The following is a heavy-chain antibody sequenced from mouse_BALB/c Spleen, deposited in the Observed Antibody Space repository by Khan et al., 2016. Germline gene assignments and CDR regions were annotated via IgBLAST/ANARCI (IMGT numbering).Heavy chain of an antibody. CDR1: GFNIKDTY. CDR2: IDPANGNT. V-gene: IGHV14-3*02. J-gene: IGHJ3*01. Sequence: VQLQQSGAELVKPGASVKLSCTVSGFNIKDTYMHWVNQRPEQGLEWIGRIDPANGNTKYDPKFQDKATITADTSSNTAYLQLSSLTSEDTAVYYCSRGGYEYEVAYWGQGTLVTVSA. D-gene: IGHD2-4*01. CDR3: SRGGYEYEVAY.